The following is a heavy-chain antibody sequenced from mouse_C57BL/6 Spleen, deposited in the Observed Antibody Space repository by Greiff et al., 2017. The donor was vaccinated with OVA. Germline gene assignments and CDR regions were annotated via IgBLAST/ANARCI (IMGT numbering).Heavy chain of an antibody. V-gene: IGHV1-69*01. CDR2: IDPSDSYT. J-gene: IGHJ1*03. CDR3: ARKKEIYYDYVDV. CDR1: GYTFTSYW. Sequence: VQLQQPGAELVMPGASVKLSCKASGYTFTSYWMHWVKQRPGQGLEWIGEIDPSDSYTNYNQKFKGKSTLTVDKSSSTAYMQLSSLTSEDSAVYYCARKKEIYYDYVDVWGTGTTVTVSS. D-gene: IGHD2-4*01.